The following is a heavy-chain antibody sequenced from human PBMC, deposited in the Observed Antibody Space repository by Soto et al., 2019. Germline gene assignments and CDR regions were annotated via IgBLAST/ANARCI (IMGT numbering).Heavy chain of an antibody. D-gene: IGHD6-13*01. J-gene: IGHJ4*02. V-gene: IGHV3-23*01. Sequence: EVQLLQSGGGFVQPGGSVRLSCATSEITFITSAMSWVRQAPGKGLEWVSGISGSGSTTDYADSVKGRFTISRDNSKKTLYLQMNILKVHDTAVYYCATDSSTWFFDNWGQGTLVTVSS. CDR2: ISGSGSTT. CDR1: EITFITSA. CDR3: ATDSSTWFFDN.